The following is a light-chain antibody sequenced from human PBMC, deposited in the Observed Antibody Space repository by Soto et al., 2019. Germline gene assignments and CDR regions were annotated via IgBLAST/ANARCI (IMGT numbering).Light chain of an antibody. J-gene: IGLJ2*01. Sequence: QSALTQPRSLSGSPGQSVTISCTGTSSDVGGYNFVSWYQQHPGTAPKLMIYDVTKRPSGVPDRFSGSKSGNTASLTISGLQAEDEAEYYCCSYAGGDSFGVIFGGGTKLTVL. CDR3: CSYAGGDSFGVI. CDR2: DVT. CDR1: SSDVGGYNF. V-gene: IGLV2-11*01.